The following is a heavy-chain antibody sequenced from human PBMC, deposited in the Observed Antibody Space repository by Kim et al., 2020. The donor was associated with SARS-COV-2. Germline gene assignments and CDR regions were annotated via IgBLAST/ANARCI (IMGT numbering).Heavy chain of an antibody. D-gene: IGHD3-10*01. Sequence: AQKFQGRGTMTRDTSTSTVYMELGSLRSEDTAVYYCARGGNGSGNWYFDLWGRGTLVTVSS. CDR3: ARGGNGSGNWYFDL. V-gene: IGHV1-46*01. J-gene: IGHJ2*01.